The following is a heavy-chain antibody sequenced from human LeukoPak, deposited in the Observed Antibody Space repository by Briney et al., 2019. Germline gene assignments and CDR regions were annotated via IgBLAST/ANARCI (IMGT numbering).Heavy chain of an antibody. D-gene: IGHD4-17*01. CDR1: GFTFDDYA. CDR3: AVTTVTTN. CDR2: ISWNSGSI. Sequence: GGSLRLSCAASGFTFDDYAMHWVRQAPGKGLEWVSGISWNSGSIGYADSVKGRFTISRDNAKNTLYLQMNSLRAEDTAVYYCAVTTVTTNWGQGTLVTVSS. V-gene: IGHV3-9*01. J-gene: IGHJ4*02.